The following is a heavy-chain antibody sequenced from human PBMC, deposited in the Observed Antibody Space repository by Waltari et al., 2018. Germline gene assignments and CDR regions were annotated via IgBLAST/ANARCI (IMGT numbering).Heavy chain of an antibody. CDR1: GFTVSSNY. D-gene: IGHD2-21*01. Sequence: EVQLVESGGGLIQPGGSLRLSCAASGFTVSSNYMSWVRQAPGKGLEWVSVIYSGGSTYYGESVKGRFTISRDNSKNTLYLQMNSLRAEDTAVYYWARLWVLDYWGQGTLVTVSS. CDR3: ARLWVLDY. V-gene: IGHV3-53*01. J-gene: IGHJ4*02. CDR2: IYSGGST.